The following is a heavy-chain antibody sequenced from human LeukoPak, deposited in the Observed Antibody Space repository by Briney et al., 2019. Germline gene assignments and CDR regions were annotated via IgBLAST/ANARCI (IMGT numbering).Heavy chain of an antibody. Sequence: PGGSLRLSCVASGITFSDYYMSWIRQAPGKGLEWVSYISSSGSSTHYADSMKGRFTISRDNAKNSLFLQMNSLRAEDTAVYYCARLPAYCSSTSCYYDYWGQGTLVTVSS. D-gene: IGHD2-2*01. CDR1: GITFSDYY. CDR3: ARLPAYCSSTSCYYDY. CDR2: ISSSGSST. V-gene: IGHV3-11*04. J-gene: IGHJ4*02.